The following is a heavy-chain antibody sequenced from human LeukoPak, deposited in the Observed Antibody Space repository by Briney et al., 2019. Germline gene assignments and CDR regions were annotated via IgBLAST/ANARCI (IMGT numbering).Heavy chain of an antibody. V-gene: IGHV4-30-4*01. CDR2: IYYSGST. CDR3: ARGLVRGDYFDY. D-gene: IGHD6-13*01. J-gene: IGHJ4*02. CDR1: GGSVSSGDYY. Sequence: SQTLSLTCTVSGGSVSSGDYYWSWIRQPPGKGLEWIGYIYYSGSTYYNPSLKSRVTISVDTSKNQFSLKLSSVTAADTAVYYCARGLVRGDYFDYWGQGTLVTVSS.